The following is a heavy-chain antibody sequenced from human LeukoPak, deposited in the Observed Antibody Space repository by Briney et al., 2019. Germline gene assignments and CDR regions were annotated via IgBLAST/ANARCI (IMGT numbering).Heavy chain of an antibody. Sequence: GASVKVSCKASGYTFTTYYIHWVRQAPGQGLEWMGIIHPSSGSAASAQKFQGRLTMTRDTTTSTVYMELSSLTSEDTAVYYCARDSDSSSLADPRGQGTLVTVS. D-gene: IGHD6-6*01. CDR2: IHPSSGSA. J-gene: IGHJ5*02. CDR3: ARDSDSSSLADP. V-gene: IGHV1-46*01. CDR1: GYTFTTYY.